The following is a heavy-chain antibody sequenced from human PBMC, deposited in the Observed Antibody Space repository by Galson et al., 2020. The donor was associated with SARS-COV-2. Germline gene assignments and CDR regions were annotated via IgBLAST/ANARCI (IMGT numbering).Heavy chain of an antibody. J-gene: IGHJ1*01. CDR3: ATFDNSGLYERPESMQH. CDR2: ITDNGYNT. CDR1: GFTFSTYA. V-gene: IGHV3-23*01. D-gene: IGHD3-22*01. Sequence: GGSLRLSCAASGFTFSTYAMTWVRQTSAKGLQWVSAITDNGYNTYYAGSLEGRFTISRDNYKNILYLQMNSLGAEDTAVYYCATFDNSGLYERPESMQHWGQGILVAVSS.